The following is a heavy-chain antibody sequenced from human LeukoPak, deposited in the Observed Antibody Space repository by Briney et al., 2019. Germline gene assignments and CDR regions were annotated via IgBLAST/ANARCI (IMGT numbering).Heavy chain of an antibody. D-gene: IGHD4-17*01. Sequence: GGSLRLSCAAPGFTFSSYGMHWVRQAPGKGLEWVAVISYDGSNKYYADSVKRRFTSSRDNSKNTLYLQMNRLRAKDTAVYYCAKDWYSEDYGDVPSSMDVWGQGTTVTVSS. V-gene: IGHV3-30*18. CDR1: GFTFSSYG. CDR3: AKDWYSEDYGDVPSSMDV. J-gene: IGHJ6*02. CDR2: ISYDGSNK.